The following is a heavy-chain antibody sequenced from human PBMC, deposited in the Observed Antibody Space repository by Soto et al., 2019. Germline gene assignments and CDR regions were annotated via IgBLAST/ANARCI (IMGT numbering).Heavy chain of an antibody. CDR3: ARDRCYNGTCYSASNA. CDR1: GFRFSTYN. Sequence: PGGSLRLSCAASGFRFSTYNMDWVRQAPGKGPEWIAHISTTSFTIYYADSVKGRFTISRDNDRNSLYLEMNSLRDEDTAVYYCARDRCYNGTCYSASNAWGQGTLVTDSS. V-gene: IGHV3-48*02. CDR2: ISTTSFTI. J-gene: IGHJ4*02. D-gene: IGHD3-10*01.